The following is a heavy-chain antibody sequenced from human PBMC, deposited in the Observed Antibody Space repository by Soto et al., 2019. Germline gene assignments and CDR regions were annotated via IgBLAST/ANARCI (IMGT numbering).Heavy chain of an antibody. D-gene: IGHD1-26*01. Sequence: EVQLLESGGGLVQPGGSLRLSCAASGFTFSSYAMSWVRQAPGKGLEWVSAISGSGGSTYYADSVKGRFTISRDNSKNKQHQQMNSVIAGDTAVYYCANKLSRSYWGYMDVWGKGTTINVFS. CDR3: ANKLSRSYWGYMDV. V-gene: IGHV3-23*01. J-gene: IGHJ6*03. CDR2: ISGSGGST. CDR1: GFTFSSYA.